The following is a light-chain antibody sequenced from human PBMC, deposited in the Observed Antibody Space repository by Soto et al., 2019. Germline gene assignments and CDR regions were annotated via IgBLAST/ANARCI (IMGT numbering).Light chain of an antibody. J-gene: IGLJ1*01. CDR2: DVS. Sequence: QSALTQPRSVSGSPGQSVTISCTGTSSDVGGYNYVSWNQQHPGKAPKLMIYDVSKRPSGVPDRFSGSKSGNTASLTISGLQAEDEADYYCCSYAGSSPYVFGTGTQLTVL. CDR3: CSYAGSSPYV. CDR1: SSDVGGYNY. V-gene: IGLV2-11*01.